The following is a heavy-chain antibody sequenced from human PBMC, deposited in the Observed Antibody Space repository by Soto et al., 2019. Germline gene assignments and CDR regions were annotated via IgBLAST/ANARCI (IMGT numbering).Heavy chain of an antibody. CDR3: ARAQIKYQLPDDY. D-gene: IGHD2-2*01. V-gene: IGHV1-3*01. J-gene: IGHJ4*02. CDR1: GDTFTSYA. Sequence: QVQLVQSGAEVKKPGASVKVSCKASGDTFTSYAMHWVRQAPGQRLEWMGWINAGNGNTKYSENFQGRVTITRDTYASTAYLELSSLRFEDTAVYYCARAQIKYQLPDDYWGQGTLVTVSS. CDR2: INAGNGNT.